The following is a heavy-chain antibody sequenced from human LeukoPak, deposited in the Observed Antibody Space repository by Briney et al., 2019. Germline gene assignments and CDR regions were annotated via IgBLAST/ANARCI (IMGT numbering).Heavy chain of an antibody. J-gene: IGHJ4*02. CDR3: ARVYYYDSSGYYYFDY. V-gene: IGHV4-4*07. CDR1: GGSISSYY. Sequence: SETLSLTCTVSGGSISSYYWSWIRQPAGKGLEWIGRIYTSGSTNYNPSLKSRVTMSVDTSKNQFSLKLSSVTAADTAVYYCARVYYYDSSGYYYFDYWGQGTLVTVSS. D-gene: IGHD3-22*01. CDR2: IYTSGST.